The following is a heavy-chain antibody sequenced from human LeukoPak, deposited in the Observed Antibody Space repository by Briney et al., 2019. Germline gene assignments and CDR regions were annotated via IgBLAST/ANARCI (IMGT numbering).Heavy chain of an antibody. D-gene: IGHD3-10*01. CDR1: GYSISSGYY. CDR3: ATNYGSGSYYILVY. CDR2: IYHSGST. Sequence: ETLSLTCAVSGYSISSGYYWGWLRQPPGKGLEWIGNIYHSGSTYYNPSLKSRVTISLDTSKNQFSLKLSSVTAADTAVYYCATNYGSGSYYILVYWGQGTLVTVSS. V-gene: IGHV4-38-2*01. J-gene: IGHJ4*02.